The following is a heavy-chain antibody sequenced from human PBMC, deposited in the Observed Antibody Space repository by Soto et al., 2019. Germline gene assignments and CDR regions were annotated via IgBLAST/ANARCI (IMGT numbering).Heavy chain of an antibody. D-gene: IGHD2-15*01. Sequence: QVQLVQSGAEVKKPGSSVKVSCKASGGTFSSYAISLVRQAPGQGLEWMGGIIPIFGTANYAQKFQGRVTITADESTSTAYMELSSLRSEDTAVYYCASLTYCSGGSCYSEDYWGQGTLVTVSS. CDR3: ASLTYCSGGSCYSEDY. CDR2: IIPIFGTA. CDR1: GGTFSSYA. J-gene: IGHJ4*02. V-gene: IGHV1-69*01.